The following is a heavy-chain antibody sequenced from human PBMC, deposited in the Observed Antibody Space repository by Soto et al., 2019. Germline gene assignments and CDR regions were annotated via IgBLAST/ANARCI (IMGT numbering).Heavy chain of an antibody. Sequence: QLQLQESGSRLVKASQTLSLTCAVSGGSISSGGFSCNWIRQPPGKGLEWIGYIYHSGSTYFNPSIKSRVTMSVDRSTNQFSLKLSSVTAADTAFYYCASRVSDYFDYWGQGTPVTVSS. CDR1: GGSISSGGFS. CDR3: ASRVSDYFDY. V-gene: IGHV4-30-2*01. CDR2: IYHSGST. D-gene: IGHD6-19*01. J-gene: IGHJ4*02.